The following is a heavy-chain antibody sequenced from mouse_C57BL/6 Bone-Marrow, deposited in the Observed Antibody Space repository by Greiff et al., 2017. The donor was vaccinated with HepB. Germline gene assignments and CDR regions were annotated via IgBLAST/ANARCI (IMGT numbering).Heavy chain of an antibody. J-gene: IGHJ4*01. Sequence: QVQLQQPGAELVKPGASVKMSCKASGYTFTSYWITWVKQRPGQGLEWIGDIYPGSGSTNYNEKFKSKATLTVDTSSSTAYMELSSLTSEDSAVYYCARPSHGNCKGAMDDWGQGTSVTVSS. D-gene: IGHD2-1*01. CDR3: ARPSHGNCKGAMDD. V-gene: IGHV1-55*01. CDR2: IYPGSGST. CDR1: GYTFTSYW.